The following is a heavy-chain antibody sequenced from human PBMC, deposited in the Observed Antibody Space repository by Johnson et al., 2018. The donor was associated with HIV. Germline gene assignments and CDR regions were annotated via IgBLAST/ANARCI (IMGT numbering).Heavy chain of an antibody. CDR3: ARVSYDGDAFDI. CDR1: GFTVSSNY. J-gene: IGHJ3*02. D-gene: IGHD5-12*01. CDR2: IRYAGSNQ. V-gene: IGHV3-30*02. Sequence: QVQLVESGGGLIQPGGSLRLSCAASGFTVSSNYMSWVRQAPGKGLEWVAFIRYAGSNQYYADSVKGRFTISRDNSKNTLYLQMNSLRAEDTAVYYCARVSYDGDAFDIWGQGTMVTVSS.